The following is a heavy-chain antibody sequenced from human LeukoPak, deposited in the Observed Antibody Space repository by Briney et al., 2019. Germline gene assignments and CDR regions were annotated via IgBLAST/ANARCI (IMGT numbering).Heavy chain of an antibody. V-gene: IGHV3-23*01. Sequence: GGSLRLSCAASGFTFSSYGMSWVRQAPGKGLEWVSAISGSGGSTYYADSVKGRFTISRDNSKNTLYLQMNSLRAEDTAVYYCAKDIYYYDSSGNYWGQGTLVTVSS. CDR3: AKDIYYYDSSGNY. CDR1: GFTFSSYG. J-gene: IGHJ4*02. CDR2: ISGSGGST. D-gene: IGHD3-22*01.